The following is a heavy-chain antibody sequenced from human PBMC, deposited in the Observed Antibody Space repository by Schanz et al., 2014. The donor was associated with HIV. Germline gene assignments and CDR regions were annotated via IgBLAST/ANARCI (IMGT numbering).Heavy chain of an antibody. CDR2: LWHDGSNK. Sequence: QVQLVESGGGVVQPGRSRRLSCAASGFTFSSYGMHWVRQAPGKGLEWVAVLWHDGSNKYYVDSVKDRFTISRDNSKNTLYLQMNGLRAEDTAVYYCARTSRIVIPDRDPRLSYLYGMDVWGQGTTVTVSS. CDR3: ARTSRIVIPDRDPRLSYLYGMDV. D-gene: IGHD1-26*01. J-gene: IGHJ6*02. V-gene: IGHV3-33*01. CDR1: GFTFSSYG.